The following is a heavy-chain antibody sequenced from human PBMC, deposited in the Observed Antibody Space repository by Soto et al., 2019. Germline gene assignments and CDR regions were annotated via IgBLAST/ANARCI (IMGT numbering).Heavy chain of an antibody. J-gene: IGHJ6*03. V-gene: IGHV4-61*08. CDR2: IYYSGST. Sequence: SETLSLTCTVSGGSISSCGYYWSWIRQHPGKGLEWIGYIYYSGSTNYNPSLKSRVTISVDTSKNQFSLKLSSVTAADTAVYYCAAFTRRIAAAGYYYYMDVWGKGTTVTVSS. D-gene: IGHD6-13*01. CDR1: GGSISSCGYY. CDR3: AAFTRRIAAAGYYYYMDV.